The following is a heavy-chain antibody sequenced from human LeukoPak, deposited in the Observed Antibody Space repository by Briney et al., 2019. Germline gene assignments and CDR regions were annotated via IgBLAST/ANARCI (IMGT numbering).Heavy chain of an antibody. Sequence: SVKVSCKASGGTFGSYAISWVRQAPGQGLEWMGRIIPILGIANYAQKFQGRVAITADKSTSTAYMELSSLRSEDTAVYYCAREPYYYDSSGYLYYYYYGMDVWGQGTTVTVSS. CDR1: GGTFGSYA. CDR3: AREPYYYDSSGYLYYYYYGMDV. V-gene: IGHV1-69*04. D-gene: IGHD3-22*01. CDR2: IIPILGIA. J-gene: IGHJ6*02.